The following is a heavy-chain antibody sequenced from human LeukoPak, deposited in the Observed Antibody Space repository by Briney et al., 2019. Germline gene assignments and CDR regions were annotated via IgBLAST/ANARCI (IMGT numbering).Heavy chain of an antibody. CDR1: GFTVSSNY. Sequence: GGSLRLSCAASGFTVSSNYMSWVRQAPGKGLEWVSVIYSGGSTYYADSVKGRFTISRDNAKNSLYLQMNNLRAEDTAVYYCARDLLKEFCSGTSCYASPDYWGQGTLVTVSS. D-gene: IGHD2-2*01. CDR2: IYSGGST. CDR3: ARDLLKEFCSGTSCYASPDY. J-gene: IGHJ4*02. V-gene: IGHV3-53*01.